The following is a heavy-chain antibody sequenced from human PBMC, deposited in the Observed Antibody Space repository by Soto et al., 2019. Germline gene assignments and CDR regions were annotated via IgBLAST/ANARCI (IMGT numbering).Heavy chain of an antibody. CDR2: IYYSGST. D-gene: IGHD6-6*01. V-gene: IGHV4-39*01. J-gene: IGHJ5*02. CDR3: ARVNEYSSSSLNWFDP. CDR1: GGSISSSSYY. Sequence: SESLSFTCTVSGGSISSSSYYWGWIRQPPGKGLDWIGSIYYSGSTYYNPSLKSRVTISVDTSKNQFSLKLSSVTAADTAVYYCARVNEYSSSSLNWFDPWGQGTLVTVSS.